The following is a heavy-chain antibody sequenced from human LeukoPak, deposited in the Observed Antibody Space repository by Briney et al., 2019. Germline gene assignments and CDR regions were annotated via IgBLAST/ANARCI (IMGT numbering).Heavy chain of an antibody. J-gene: IGHJ5*02. CDR1: GFTFNNYW. V-gene: IGHV3-7*01. Sequence: PGGSLRLSCAASGFTFNNYWMKWVSQAPGKRLEGGANISQDGREKKYDDSLRGRFTISRDNAKNSVFLQMNSLTAADTAVYFCARPTDEFRLDLWGQGTLVTVSS. CDR2: ISQDGREK. CDR3: ARPTDEFRLDL. D-gene: IGHD4-11*01.